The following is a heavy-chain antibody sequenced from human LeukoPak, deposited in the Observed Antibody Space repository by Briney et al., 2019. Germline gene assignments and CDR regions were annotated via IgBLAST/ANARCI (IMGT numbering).Heavy chain of an antibody. CDR3: AKDHGSGSYYNLSDY. Sequence: GGSLRLSRAASRFTFSSYCMSWVPEAPGEGLEWVSGIGISGGSTYYADSVKGRFTVSRDNSKNTLYLQMNSLRAEDTAFYYCAKDHGSGSYYNLSDYWGQGTLVTVSS. V-gene: IGHV3-23*01. D-gene: IGHD3-10*01. CDR1: RFTFSSYC. CDR2: IGISGGST. J-gene: IGHJ4*02.